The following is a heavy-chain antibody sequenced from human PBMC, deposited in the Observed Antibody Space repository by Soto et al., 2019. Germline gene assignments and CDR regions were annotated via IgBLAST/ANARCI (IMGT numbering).Heavy chain of an antibody. J-gene: IGHJ5*02. CDR1: GGSISSYY. CDR3: ARQPYYDFWSGSNWFDP. Sequence: PSETLSLTCTVSGGSISSYYWSWIRQPPGKGLEWIGYIYYSGSTNYNPSIKSRVTISVDTSKNQFSLKLSSVTAADTAVYYCARQPYYDFWSGSNWFDPWGQGTLVTVSS. CDR2: IYYSGST. D-gene: IGHD3-3*01. V-gene: IGHV4-59*08.